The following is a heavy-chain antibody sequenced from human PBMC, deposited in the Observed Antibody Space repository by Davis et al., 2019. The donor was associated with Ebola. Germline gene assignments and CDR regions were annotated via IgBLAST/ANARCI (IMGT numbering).Heavy chain of an antibody. CDR2: ISGSGGST. J-gene: IGHJ4*02. Sequence: GESLKISCAASGFTFSSYAMSWVRQAPGKGLEWVSVISGSGGSTYYADSVKGRFAISRDNSKNTLYLQMNSLRAEDTAVYYCAKGYGYSSGWYPPLSDYWGQGTLVTVSS. CDR1: GFTFSSYA. CDR3: AKGYGYSSGWYPPLSDY. D-gene: IGHD6-19*01. V-gene: IGHV3-23*01.